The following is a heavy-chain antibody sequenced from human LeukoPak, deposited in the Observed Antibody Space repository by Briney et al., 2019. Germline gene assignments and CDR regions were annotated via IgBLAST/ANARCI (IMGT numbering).Heavy chain of an antibody. D-gene: IGHD2-2*03. J-gene: IGHJ3*02. CDR3: ARVDDLDAFDI. Sequence: GGSLRLSCVTSGFTFSNHAMHWVRQGPGKGLEWVAVISEDGTSKFYADSVKGRFTIFRDNSKNTLFLQINSLRPEDTAMYYCARVDDLDAFDIWGQGTLVTVSS. CDR1: GFTFSNHA. CDR2: ISEDGTSK. V-gene: IGHV3-30*04.